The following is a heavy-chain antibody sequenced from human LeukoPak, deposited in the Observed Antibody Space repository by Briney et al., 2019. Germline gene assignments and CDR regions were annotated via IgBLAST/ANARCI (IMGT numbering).Heavy chain of an antibody. CDR2: INWDGEAT. D-gene: IGHD6-13*01. Sequence: SGGSLRLSCAASGVSIADHGMSWVRHAPGKGLEWVAGINWDGEATAYAESVRGRFTISRDNAKKSLYLEMNGLRDEDTAFYYCARDLSSSWYSLAYWGQGTLVTVSS. CDR3: ARDLSSSWYSLAY. V-gene: IGHV3-20*04. J-gene: IGHJ4*02. CDR1: GVSIADHG.